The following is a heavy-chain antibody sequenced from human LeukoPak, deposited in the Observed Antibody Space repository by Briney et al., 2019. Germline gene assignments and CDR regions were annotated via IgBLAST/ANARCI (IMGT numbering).Heavy chain of an antibody. CDR2: ISSSSSYI. CDR3: ARGAIGFLEWLSSAFDY. D-gene: IGHD3-3*01. J-gene: IGHJ4*02. CDR1: GFTFSSYS. V-gene: IGHV3-21*01. Sequence: PGGSLRLSCAASGFTFSSYSMNWVRQAPGKGLEWVSSISSSSSYIYYADSVKGRFTISRDNAKNSLYLQMNSLRAEDTAVYYCARGAIGFLEWLSSAFDYWGQGTLVTVSS.